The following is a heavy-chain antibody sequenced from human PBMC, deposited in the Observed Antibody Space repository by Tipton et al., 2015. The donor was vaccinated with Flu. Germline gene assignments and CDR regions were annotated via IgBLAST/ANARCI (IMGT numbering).Heavy chain of an antibody. CDR1: GGSISSGGYY. J-gene: IGHJ4*02. D-gene: IGHD3-10*01. CDR3: AGSIGFGYYFDY. V-gene: IGHV4-31*03. Sequence: LRLSCTVSGGSISSGGYYWSWIRQHPGKGLEWIGYIYYSGSTYYNPSLKSRVTISVDTSKNQFSLKLSSVTAADTAVYYCAGSIGFGYYFDYWDQGTLVTVSS. CDR2: IYYSGST.